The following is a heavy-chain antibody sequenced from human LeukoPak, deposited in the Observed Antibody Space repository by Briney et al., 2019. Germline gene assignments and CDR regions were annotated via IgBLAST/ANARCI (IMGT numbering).Heavy chain of an antibody. D-gene: IGHD7-27*01. J-gene: IGHJ4*02. V-gene: IGHV4-38-2*02. CDR1: GYSISSGYH. CDR3: ARENWVFDH. CDR2: VYRSGST. Sequence: SETLSLTCVVSGYSISSGYHWGWIRQPPGEGLEWIGSVYRSGSTYYNPSLKSRVTISVDTSKNQISLKVRSVTAADTAVYYCARENWVFDHWGQGILVTVSS.